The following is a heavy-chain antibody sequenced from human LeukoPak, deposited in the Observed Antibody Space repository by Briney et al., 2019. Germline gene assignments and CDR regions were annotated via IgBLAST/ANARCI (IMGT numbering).Heavy chain of an antibody. Sequence: PSETLSLTCAVSGGSISSSNWWSWVRQAPGQGLEWVSSISSSSYIYYADSVKGRFTISRDNAKNSMYLQMKSLRAEDTAVYYCARDLSGDYDSSEIDYWGQGTLVTVSS. J-gene: IGHJ4*02. D-gene: IGHD3-22*01. CDR1: GGSISSSN. V-gene: IGHV3-21*01. CDR2: ISSSSYI. CDR3: ARDLSGDYDSSEIDY.